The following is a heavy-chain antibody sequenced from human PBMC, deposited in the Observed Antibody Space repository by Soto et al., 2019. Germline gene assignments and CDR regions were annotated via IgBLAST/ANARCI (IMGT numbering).Heavy chain of an antibody. CDR1: GGSISSGGYY. J-gene: IGHJ1*01. V-gene: IGHV4-31*03. CDR2: IYYSGST. Sequence: QVRLQESGPGLVKPSQTLSLTCTVSGGSISSGGYYWSWIRQHPGKGLEWIGYIYYSGSTYYNPSLKSRITISVDTSKNQFSLKLSSATAADTAMYYCARGTVNLFDPIDYFEHWGQGTLVTVSS. D-gene: IGHD3-9*01. CDR3: ARGTVNLFDPIDYFEH.